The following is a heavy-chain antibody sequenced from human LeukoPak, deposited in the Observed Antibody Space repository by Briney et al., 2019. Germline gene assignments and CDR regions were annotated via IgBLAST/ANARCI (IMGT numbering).Heavy chain of an antibody. D-gene: IGHD3-22*01. CDR2: INSDGSST. CDR1: GFTFSSYW. J-gene: IGHJ3*02. Sequence: GGSLRLSCAASGFTFSSYWMHWVRQAPGKGLVWVSRINSDGSSTSYADSVKGRFTISRDNAKNTLYLQMNSLRAEDTAVYYCARDSYYYDSSGYYSDAFDIWGQGTMVTVSS. V-gene: IGHV3-74*01. CDR3: ARDSYYYDSSGYYSDAFDI.